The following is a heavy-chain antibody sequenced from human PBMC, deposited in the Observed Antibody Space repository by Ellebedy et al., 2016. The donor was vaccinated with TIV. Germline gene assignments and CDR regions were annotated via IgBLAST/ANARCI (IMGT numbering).Heavy chain of an antibody. D-gene: IGHD3-22*01. CDR1: GGTFSSYA. J-gene: IGHJ6*02. Sequence: ASVKVSCKASGGTFSSYAISWVRQAPGQGLEWMGGIIPIFGTANYAQKFQGRVTITADESTSTAYMELSSLRSEDTAVYYCAAQRWLLSFGHYYYGMYVWGQGTTVTVSS. CDR2: IIPIFGTA. CDR3: AAQRWLLSFGHYYYGMYV. V-gene: IGHV1-69*13.